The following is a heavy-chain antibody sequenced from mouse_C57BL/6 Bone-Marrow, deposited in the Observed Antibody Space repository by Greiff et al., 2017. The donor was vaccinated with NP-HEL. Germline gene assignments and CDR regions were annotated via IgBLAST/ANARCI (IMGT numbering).Heavy chain of an antibody. D-gene: IGHD2-1*01. J-gene: IGHJ1*03. CDR2: IDPENGDT. Sequence: VQLQQSGAELVRPGASVKLSCTASGFTITDDYMHWVKQRPEQGLEWIGWIDPENGDTEYASKFQGKATITADTSSNTAYLQLSSLTSEDTAVYYCTYSDWYFDVWGTGTTVTVSS. V-gene: IGHV14-4*01. CDR3: TYSDWYFDV. CDR1: GFTITDDY.